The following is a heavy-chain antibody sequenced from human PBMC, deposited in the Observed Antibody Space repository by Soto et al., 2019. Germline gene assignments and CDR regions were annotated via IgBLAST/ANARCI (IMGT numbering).Heavy chain of an antibody. Sequence: QVQLVESGGGVVQPGRSLRLSCAASGFTFRTYGMHWVRQAPCKGLEWLAVISNNGINKYYADSVKGRFTISRDNSRDTLFLQMNSLRGEDTAIYYCAKVIRADSTSSNFYYYSGLDVWGQGTTVTVSS. CDR3: AKVIRADSTSSNFYYYSGLDV. J-gene: IGHJ6*02. CDR1: GFTFRTYG. V-gene: IGHV3-30*18. D-gene: IGHD6-6*01. CDR2: ISNNGINK.